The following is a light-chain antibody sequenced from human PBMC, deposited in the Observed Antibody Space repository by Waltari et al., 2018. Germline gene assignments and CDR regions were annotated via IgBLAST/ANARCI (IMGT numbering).Light chain of an antibody. CDR1: QSVSRT. CDR2: DTS. CDR3: QKYGTIPAT. Sequence: EIVLTQSPGTLSLSPGERATLSCRASQSVSRTLAWYQQKPGQAPRLLIYDTSSRAAGIPDRFSGSGFGTDFSLTISRLEPEDFAVYYCQKYGTIPATFGQGTKVEIK. V-gene: IGKV3-20*01. J-gene: IGKJ1*01.